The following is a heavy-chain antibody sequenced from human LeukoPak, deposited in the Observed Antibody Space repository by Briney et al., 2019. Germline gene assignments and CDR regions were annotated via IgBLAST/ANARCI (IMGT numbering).Heavy chain of an antibody. CDR3: AKRIKEAAGIYFDS. CDR2: IYGGGTNT. CDR1: GFSFSSFA. D-gene: IGHD2-15*01. V-gene: IGHV3-23*01. Sequence: GGSLRLSCAGSGFSFSSFAMTWVRQAPGKGLEWVSSIYGGGTNTCYADSVKGRFTISRDDSKNMQFLEMDSLRPEDTAVYFCAKRIKEAAGIYFDSWGQGTLVTVSS. J-gene: IGHJ4*02.